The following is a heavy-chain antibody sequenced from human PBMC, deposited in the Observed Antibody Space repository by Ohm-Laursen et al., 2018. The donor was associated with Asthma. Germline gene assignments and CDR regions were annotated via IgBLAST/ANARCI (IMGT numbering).Heavy chain of an antibody. D-gene: IGHD1-26*01. CDR2: IYYSGST. J-gene: IGHJ4*02. CDR1: GGSISSSSYY. Sequence: SDTLSLTCTVSGGSISSSSYYWGWIRQPPGKGLEWIGSIYYSGSTYYNPSLKSRVTISVDTSKNQFSLKLSSVTAADTAVYYCARRGGSYYDYFDYWGQGTLVTVSS. CDR3: ARRGGSYYDYFDY. V-gene: IGHV4-39*01.